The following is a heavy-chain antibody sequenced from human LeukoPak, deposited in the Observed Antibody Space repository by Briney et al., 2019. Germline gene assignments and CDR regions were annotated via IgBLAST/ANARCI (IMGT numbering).Heavy chain of an antibody. V-gene: IGHV3-23*01. CDR1: GFTFSTYA. Sequence: QTGGSLRLSCAASGFTFSTYAMSWVRQTPEKGLEWLSAISGSGGSTYYADSVKGRFTISRDNSRNTVYLQMNSLRADDTAVYSCAKSLVPAAEFDYWGQGTLVTVSS. CDR3: AKSLVPAAEFDY. D-gene: IGHD2-2*01. CDR2: ISGSGGST. J-gene: IGHJ4*02.